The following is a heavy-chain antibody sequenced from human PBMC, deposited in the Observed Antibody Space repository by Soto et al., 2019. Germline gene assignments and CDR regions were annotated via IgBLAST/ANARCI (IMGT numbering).Heavy chain of an antibody. V-gene: IGHV3-49*03. J-gene: IGHJ4*02. CDR3: TRGEYYDFWSGYSPLDY. CDR1: GFTFGDYA. D-gene: IGHD3-3*01. CDR2: IRSKAYGGTT. Sequence: GGSLRLSCTASGFTFGDYAMSWFRQAPGKGLEWVGFIRSKAYGGTTEYAASVKGKFTISRDDSKSIAYLQMNSLKTEDTAVYYCTRGEYYDFWSGYSPLDYWGQGTLVTVSS.